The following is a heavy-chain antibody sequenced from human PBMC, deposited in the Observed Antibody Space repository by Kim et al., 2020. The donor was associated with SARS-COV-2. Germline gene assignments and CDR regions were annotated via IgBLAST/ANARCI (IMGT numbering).Heavy chain of an antibody. J-gene: IGHJ6*02. CDR3: AKVMEGYSSGWYRGDYGMDV. Sequence: GGSLRLSCAASGFTFSRYAMSWVRQAPGKGLEWVSVISGSGGSTYYADSGKGRFTISRDKSKNTLYVQMNSLRAEDTAIYYCAKVMEGYSSGWYRGDYGMDVWGQGPTVTVSS. CDR1: GFTFSRYA. V-gene: IGHV3-23*01. D-gene: IGHD6-19*01. CDR2: ISGSGGST.